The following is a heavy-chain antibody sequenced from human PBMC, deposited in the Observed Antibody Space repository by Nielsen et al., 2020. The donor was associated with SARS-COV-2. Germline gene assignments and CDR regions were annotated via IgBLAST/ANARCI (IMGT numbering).Heavy chain of an antibody. J-gene: IGHJ4*02. CDR3: ANKKLDYGLPFAY. CDR1: SGTISRSY. D-gene: IGHD4-17*01. CDR2: VHYSGST. V-gene: IGHV4-59*01. Sequence: SETLSLTCSVSSGTISRSYWTWIRQSPGKGLEWIGYVHYSGSTNYNPSLKSRVTISVDTSKNQFSLKLRSVTAADTAVYYCANKKLDYGLPFAYWGQGTLVTVSS.